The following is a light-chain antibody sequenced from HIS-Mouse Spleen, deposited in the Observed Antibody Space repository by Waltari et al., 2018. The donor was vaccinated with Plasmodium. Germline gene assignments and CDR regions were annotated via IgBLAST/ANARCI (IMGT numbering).Light chain of an antibody. CDR2: AAS. CDR3: QQYYSYLLT. V-gene: IGKV1-8*01. J-gene: IGKJ4*01. CDR1: QGISSY. Sequence: AIRMTQSPSSFSASTGARVTITCRASQGISSYLAWYQQKPGKAPKLLIYAASTLQSGVPSRFSGSGSGTDFTLTISCLHSEDFATYYCQQYYSYLLTFGGGTKVEIK.